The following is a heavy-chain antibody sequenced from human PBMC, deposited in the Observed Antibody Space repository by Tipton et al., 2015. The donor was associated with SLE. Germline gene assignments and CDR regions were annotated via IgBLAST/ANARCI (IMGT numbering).Heavy chain of an antibody. CDR3: AREGLVVPNYFDY. V-gene: IGHV4-59*12. J-gene: IGHJ4*02. CDR2: IYYSGST. Sequence: TLSLTCTVSGGSISSYYWSWIRQPPGKGLEWIGYIYYSGSTNYNPSLKSRVTISVDTSKNQFSLKLSSVTAADTAVYYCAREGLVVPNYFDYWGQGTLVTVSS. D-gene: IGHD2-8*02. CDR1: GGSISSYY.